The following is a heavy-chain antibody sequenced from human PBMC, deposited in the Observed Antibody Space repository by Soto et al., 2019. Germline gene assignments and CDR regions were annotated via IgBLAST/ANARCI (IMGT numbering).Heavy chain of an antibody. CDR2: IWYDGSNK. V-gene: IGHV3-33*01. CDR1: GFTFSSYG. CDR3: AREEGFEYDWFDP. Sequence: GGSLRLSCAASGFTFSSYGMHWVRQAPGKGLEWVAVIWYDGSNKYYADSVKGRFTISRDNSKNTLYLQMNSLRAEDTAVYYCAREEGFEYDWFDPWGQGTLVTVSS. D-gene: IGHD6-6*01. J-gene: IGHJ5*02.